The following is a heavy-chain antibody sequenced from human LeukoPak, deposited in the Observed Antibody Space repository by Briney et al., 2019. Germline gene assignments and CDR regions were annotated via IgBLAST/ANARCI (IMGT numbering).Heavy chain of an antibody. CDR1: GGTLSSYA. CDR3: ARDQGYGDYPSYWYFDL. J-gene: IGHJ2*01. D-gene: IGHD4-17*01. Sequence: SVKVSCKASGGTLSSYAISWVRQAPGQGLEWMGRIIPIFGTANYAQKFQGRVTITTDESTSTAYMELSSLRSEDTAVYYCARDQGYGDYPSYWYFDLWGRGTLVTVSS. CDR2: IIPIFGTA. V-gene: IGHV1-69*05.